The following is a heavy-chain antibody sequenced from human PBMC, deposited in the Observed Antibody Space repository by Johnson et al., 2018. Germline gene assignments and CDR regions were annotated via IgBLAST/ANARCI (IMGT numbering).Heavy chain of an antibody. D-gene: IGHD1-14*01. Sequence: VQLVQSGGGLVQRGGSLRLSCAASGFTFSSYAMSWVRQAPGRGLEWVSAISGSGGSTVYADPVKGRFTIYRDNSKNSVYVQMNSLRGEDTAVYDCAKDSADRGAFDIWGQGTMVSVSS. CDR1: GFTFSSYA. V-gene: IGHV3-23*04. CDR3: AKDSADRGAFDI. CDR2: ISGSGGST. J-gene: IGHJ3*02.